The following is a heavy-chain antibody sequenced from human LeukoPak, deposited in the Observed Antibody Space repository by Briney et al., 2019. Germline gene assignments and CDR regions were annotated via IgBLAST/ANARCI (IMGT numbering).Heavy chain of an antibody. Sequence: GGSLRLSCAASGLTFSSYAMSWVRQAPGKGLEWVSGISGSGDSAVYADSVKGRFTISRDNSKNTLYLQMNSLRAEDTAVYYCAKDQGWFGELLFDYWGQGTLVTVSS. D-gene: IGHD3-10*01. CDR1: GLTFSSYA. V-gene: IGHV3-23*01. J-gene: IGHJ4*02. CDR3: AKDQGWFGELLFDY. CDR2: ISGSGDSA.